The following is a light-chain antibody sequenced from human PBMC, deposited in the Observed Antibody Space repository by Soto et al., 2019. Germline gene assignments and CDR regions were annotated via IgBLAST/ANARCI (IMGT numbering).Light chain of an antibody. CDR3: QQRSNWPLT. Sequence: EIVLTQAPATLSLSPGERATLSCRASQSVSSYLAWYQQKRGQAPRLLIYDASNRATGIPARFSASNRATGIPARFSGSGSGTDFTLTISSLEHEDFAVYYCQQRSNWPLTFGGGTKVEIK. V-gene: IGKV3-11*01. CDR1: QSVSSY. J-gene: IGKJ4*01. CDR2: DAS.